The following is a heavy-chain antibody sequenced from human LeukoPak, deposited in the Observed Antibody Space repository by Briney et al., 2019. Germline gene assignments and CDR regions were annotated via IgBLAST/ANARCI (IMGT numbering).Heavy chain of an antibody. CDR3: ARAPRVAFVVPYYFDY. D-gene: IGHD5-12*01. V-gene: IGHV1-8*01. J-gene: IGHJ4*02. CDR2: MNPNSGNT. CDR1: GYTFTSYD. Sequence: ASVKVSCKASGYTFTSYDINWVRQATGQGLEWMGWMNPNSGNTGYAQKFQGRVTMTRNTSISTAYMELSSLRSEDTAVYYCARAPRVAFVVPYYFDYWGQGTLVTVSS.